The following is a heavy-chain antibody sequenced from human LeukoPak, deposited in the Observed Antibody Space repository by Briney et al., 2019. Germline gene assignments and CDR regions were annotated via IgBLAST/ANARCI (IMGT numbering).Heavy chain of an antibody. J-gene: IGHJ4*02. V-gene: IGHV1-69*05. CDR1: GGTFSSYA. CDR3: ANDYGDYIMGY. Sequence: SSVKVSCKASGGTFSSYAISWVRQAPGQGLEWMGRTIPIFGTANYAQKFQGRVTITTDESTSTAYMELSSLRSEDTAVYYCANDYGDYIMGYWGQGTLVTVSS. CDR2: TIPIFGTA. D-gene: IGHD4-17*01.